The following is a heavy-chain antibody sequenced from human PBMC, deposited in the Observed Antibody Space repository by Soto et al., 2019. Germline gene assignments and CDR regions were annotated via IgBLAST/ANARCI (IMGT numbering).Heavy chain of an antibody. J-gene: IGHJ5*02. CDR3: ARASYFGSRSYYQNWFDP. CDR2: MNPNSGNT. Sequence: ASVKVSCKASGYTFTTHDINWVRQAIGQGLEWMGWMNPNSGNTGYAQKFQGRVTMTRNTSISTAYMELSSLRSEDTAVYYCARASYFGSRSYYQNWFDPWGQGTLVTVSS. CDR1: GYTFTTHD. V-gene: IGHV1-8*01. D-gene: IGHD3-10*01.